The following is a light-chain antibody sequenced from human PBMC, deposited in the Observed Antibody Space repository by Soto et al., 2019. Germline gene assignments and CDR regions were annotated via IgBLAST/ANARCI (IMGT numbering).Light chain of an antibody. Sequence: QPALTQPASVSGSPGQSITISCTGTSSDVGGYNSVSWYQHHPGKAPKLMIYDVNDRPSGVSNRFSGSKSGNTASLTISGLQAEDEADYYCSSYASSSTVLFGGGTKLTVL. CDR1: SSDVGGYNS. CDR2: DVN. J-gene: IGLJ3*02. CDR3: SSYASSSTVL. V-gene: IGLV2-14*03.